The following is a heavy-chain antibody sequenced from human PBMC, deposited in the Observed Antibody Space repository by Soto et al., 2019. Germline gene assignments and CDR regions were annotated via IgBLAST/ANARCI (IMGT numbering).Heavy chain of an antibody. D-gene: IGHD3-22*01. J-gene: IGHJ4*02. CDR1: GYTFTSYG. CDR3: ARGRFSSGYSLFDY. V-gene: IGHV1-18*04. Sequence: SVKVSCKASGYTFTSYGISWVRQAPGQGRERMGWISAYNGNTNYAQKLQGRVTMTTDKATSTAYMELRSLRSDDTAVYYCARGRFSSGYSLFDYWGQGTLVTVSS. CDR2: ISAYNGNT.